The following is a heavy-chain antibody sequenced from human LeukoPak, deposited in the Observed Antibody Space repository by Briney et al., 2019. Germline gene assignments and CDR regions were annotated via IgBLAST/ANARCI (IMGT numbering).Heavy chain of an antibody. D-gene: IGHD2-2*01. J-gene: IGHJ3*02. CDR3: AKEGVSPAAKYAFDI. CDR2: ISDGGTHE. V-gene: IGHV3-30*18. Sequence: GGSLRLSCAASGFTFSSYGMHWVRQAPGKGLEWVAVISDGGTHEYFADSVKGRFTISRDNSKSTSFLQMSSLRAEDTAVYYCAKEGVSPAAKYAFDIWGQGTIVTVSS. CDR1: GFTFSSYG.